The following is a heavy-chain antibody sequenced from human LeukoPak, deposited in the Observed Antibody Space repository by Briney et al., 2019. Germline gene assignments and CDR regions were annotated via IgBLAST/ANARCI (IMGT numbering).Heavy chain of an antibody. CDR2: IYYSVST. D-gene: IGHD3-22*01. CDR1: GGSLCGGGSY. CDR3: ARTSISLDYDQGNYYFDY. Sequence: SETLSLTCTVSGGSLCGGGSYWSWASQHPGGGLEWLGYIYYSVSTYYHPSLMSRVTTSVDTSKNQFSLKLSAVAAADTAVYYCARTSISLDYDQGNYYFDYWGQGTLVTVSS. J-gene: IGHJ4*02. V-gene: IGHV4-31*03.